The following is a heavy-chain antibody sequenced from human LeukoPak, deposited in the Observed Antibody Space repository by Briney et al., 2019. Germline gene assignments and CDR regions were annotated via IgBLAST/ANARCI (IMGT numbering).Heavy chain of an antibody. CDR2: IYPGDSDT. V-gene: IGHV5-51*01. Sequence: GESLKISCKGSGYSFTSYWIGWVRQMPGKGLEWMGIIYPGDSDTRYSPSFQGQVTISADKSISTAYLQWSSLKASDAAMYYCARVGHYYDILTGYYRAPDAFDIWGQGTMVTVSS. CDR3: ARVGHYYDILTGYYRAPDAFDI. J-gene: IGHJ3*02. D-gene: IGHD3-9*01. CDR1: GYSFTSYW.